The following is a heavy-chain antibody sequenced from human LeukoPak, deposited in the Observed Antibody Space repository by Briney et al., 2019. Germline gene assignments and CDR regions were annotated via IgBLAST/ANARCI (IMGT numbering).Heavy chain of an antibody. V-gene: IGHV4-38-2*02. J-gene: IGHJ5*02. D-gene: IGHD6-13*01. CDR3: ARYVSSSSGWFDP. CDR2: IYHSGRT. Sequence: PSETLSLTCTVSGYSISSGYYWGWIRQPPGKGLEWIGSIYHSGRTYYNPSLKSRVTISVDTSKNQFSLKLSSVTAADTAVYYCARYVSSSSGWFDPWGQGTLVTVSS. CDR1: GYSISSGYY.